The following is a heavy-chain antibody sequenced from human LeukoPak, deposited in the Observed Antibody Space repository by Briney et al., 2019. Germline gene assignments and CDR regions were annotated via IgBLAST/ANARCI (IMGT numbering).Heavy chain of an antibody. CDR2: VSSSSSYI. Sequence: PGGSLRLSCAASGFTFSSYSMNWVRQAPGKGLEWVSSVSSSSSYIYYADSVKGRFTISRDNAKNSLYLQMNSLRAEDTAVYYCARDPRSWYYFVYWGQGTLVTVSS. CDR1: GFTFSSYS. J-gene: IGHJ4*02. CDR3: ARDPRSWYYFVY. V-gene: IGHV3-21*01. D-gene: IGHD6-13*01.